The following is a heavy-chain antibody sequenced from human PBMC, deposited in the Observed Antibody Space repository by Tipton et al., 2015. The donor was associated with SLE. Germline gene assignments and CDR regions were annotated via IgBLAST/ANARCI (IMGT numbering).Heavy chain of an antibody. CDR3: ARGTVYPIFGYMDV. D-gene: IGHD3-3*01. CDR2: IYYSGST. Sequence: TPSLTCTVSGGSISSYYWSWIRQPPGKGLEWIGYIYYSGSTNYSPSLKSRVTISVDTSKNQFSLKLSSVTAADTAVYYCARGTVYPIFGYMDVWGKGTTVTVSS. V-gene: IGHV4-59*01. CDR1: GGSISSYY. J-gene: IGHJ6*03.